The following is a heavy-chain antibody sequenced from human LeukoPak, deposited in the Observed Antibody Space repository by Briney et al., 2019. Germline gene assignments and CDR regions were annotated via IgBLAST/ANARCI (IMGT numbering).Heavy chain of an antibody. CDR1: GGSISSSSYY. Sequence: SETLSLTCTVSGGSISSSSYYWGWIRQPPGKGLEWIGYIYYTGSTNYNPSLKSRVTISVDTSKNQFSLKLTSMTAADTAVYYCAREIRDGYIRFDNWGQGTLVTVAS. J-gene: IGHJ4*02. CDR2: IYYTGST. V-gene: IGHV4-61*01. CDR3: AREIRDGYIRFDN. D-gene: IGHD5-24*01.